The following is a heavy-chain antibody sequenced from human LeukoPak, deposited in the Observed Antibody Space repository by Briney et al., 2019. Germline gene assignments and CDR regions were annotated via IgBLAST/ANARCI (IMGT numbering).Heavy chain of an antibody. V-gene: IGHV3-48*03. D-gene: IGHD6-13*01. CDR2: ISSSGSTI. CDR1: GFTFSSYE. J-gene: IGHJ4*02. CDR3: ARASIAAAPGDFDY. Sequence: GGSLRLSCAASGFTFSSYEMNWVRQAPGKGLEWVSYISSSGSTIYYADSVKGRFTISRDNAKNSLYLQMNSLRAEDTAVYYCARASIAAAPGDFDYWGQGTLVTVSS.